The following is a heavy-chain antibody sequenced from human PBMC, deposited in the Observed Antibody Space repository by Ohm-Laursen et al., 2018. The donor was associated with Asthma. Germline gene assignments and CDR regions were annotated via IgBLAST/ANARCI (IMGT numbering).Heavy chain of an antibody. J-gene: IGHJ4*02. Sequence: SSLRLSCAASGFTFSSYAMHWVRQAPGKGLEWVAVISYDGSNKYYTDSVKGRFTISRDNSKNTLYLQMNSLRAEDTAVYYCAADYCGGDCYSFDYWGQGTLVTVSP. D-gene: IGHD2-21*01. CDR1: GFTFSSYA. CDR2: ISYDGSNK. CDR3: AADYCGGDCYSFDY. V-gene: IGHV3-30-3*01.